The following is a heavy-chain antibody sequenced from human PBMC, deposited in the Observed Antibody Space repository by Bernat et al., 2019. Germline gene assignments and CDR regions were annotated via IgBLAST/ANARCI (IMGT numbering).Heavy chain of an antibody. CDR2: ISYDGSNK. CDR1: GFTFSSFA. Sequence: QLVESGGGVVQPGRSLRLSCAASGFTFSSFAMHWVRQAPGKGLEWVAVISYDGSNKLYADSVKGRFTISRDNSKKTLYLQINILRTEDTALYYCARDQYSSSPDYWGQGTLVTVSS. V-gene: IGHV3-30*01. D-gene: IGHD6-13*01. CDR3: ARDQYSSSPDY. J-gene: IGHJ4*02.